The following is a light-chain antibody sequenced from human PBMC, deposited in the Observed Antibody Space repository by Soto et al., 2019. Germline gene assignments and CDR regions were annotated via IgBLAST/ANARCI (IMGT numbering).Light chain of an antibody. V-gene: IGKV1-5*01. J-gene: IGKJ1*01. Sequence: DIQMTQSPPTLSASVGDRVTITCRASQSISSWLAWFQQKPGKAPKLVIYDASNLQSGVPSRFSGSGSGTEFTLTISSLQPDDLAKYECQQYNSYSVTFGQGTKVEIK. CDR3: QQYNSYSVT. CDR1: QSISSW. CDR2: DAS.